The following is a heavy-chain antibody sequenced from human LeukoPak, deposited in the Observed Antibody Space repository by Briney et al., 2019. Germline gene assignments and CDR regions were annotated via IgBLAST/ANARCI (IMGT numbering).Heavy chain of an antibody. V-gene: IGHV3-30-3*01. D-gene: IGHD1-26*01. CDR1: GFTFSSYA. J-gene: IGHJ3*02. CDR2: ISYDGSNK. CDR3: ARVRDSGRWGAFDI. Sequence: GGSLRLSCAASGFTFSSYAIHWVRQAPGKGLEWVTLISYDGSNKYYADSVKGRFTISRDNSKNTLYLQMNSLRPEDMAVYYCARVRDSGRWGAFDIWGQGTMVTVSS.